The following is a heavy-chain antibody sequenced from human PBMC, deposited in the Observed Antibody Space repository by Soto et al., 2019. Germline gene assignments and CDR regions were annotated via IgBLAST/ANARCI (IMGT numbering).Heavy chain of an antibody. CDR3: AREEIYGFWSGAFDY. Sequence: ASVKVSCKASGGTFSSYTISWVRQAPGQGLEWMGRIIPILGIANYAQKFQGRVTITADKSTSTAYMELRSLRSDDTAVYYCAREEIYGFWSGAFDYWGQGTLVTVSS. V-gene: IGHV1-69*04. CDR2: IIPILGIA. CDR1: GGTFSSYT. J-gene: IGHJ4*02. D-gene: IGHD3-3*01.